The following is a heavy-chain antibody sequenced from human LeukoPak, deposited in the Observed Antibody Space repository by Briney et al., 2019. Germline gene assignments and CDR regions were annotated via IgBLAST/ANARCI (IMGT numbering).Heavy chain of an antibody. Sequence: SVKVSCKASGYTFTSYGISWVRQAPGQGLEWMGGIIPIFGTANYAQKFQGRVTITTDESTSTAYMELSSLRPEDTAVYYCARDIDRALGFWGQGTPVTVSS. CDR3: ARDIDRALGF. CDR2: IIPIFGTA. V-gene: IGHV1-69*05. CDR1: GYTFTSYG. D-gene: IGHD2-15*01. J-gene: IGHJ4*02.